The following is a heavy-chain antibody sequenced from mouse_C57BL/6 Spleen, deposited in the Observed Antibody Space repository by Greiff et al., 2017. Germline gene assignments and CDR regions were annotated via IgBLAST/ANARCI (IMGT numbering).Heavy chain of an antibody. D-gene: IGHD1-1*01. CDR2: ISDGGSYT. J-gene: IGHJ2*01. Sequence: EVMLVESGGGLVKPGGSLKLSCAASGFTFSSYAMSWVRQTPEKRLEWVATISDGGSYTYYPDNVKGRFTISRDNANNNLYLQMSHLKSEDTSMYYCAREGTTVVAPYFACWGQGTTLTVAS. CDR1: GFTFSSYA. V-gene: IGHV5-4*01. CDR3: AREGTTVVAPYFAC.